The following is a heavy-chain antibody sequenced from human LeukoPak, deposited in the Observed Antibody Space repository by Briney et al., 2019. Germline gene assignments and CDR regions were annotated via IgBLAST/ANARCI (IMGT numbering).Heavy chain of an antibody. J-gene: IGHJ4*02. Sequence: GGSLRLSCAASGFTFSSYSMNWVRRAPGKGLEWVSSISSSSSYIYFADSVKGRFTISRDNAKNSLYLQMNSLRAEDTAVYYCARDKGYFFDYWGQGTLVTVSS. CDR3: ARDKGYFFDY. V-gene: IGHV3-21*01. CDR2: ISSSSSYI. CDR1: GFTFSSYS.